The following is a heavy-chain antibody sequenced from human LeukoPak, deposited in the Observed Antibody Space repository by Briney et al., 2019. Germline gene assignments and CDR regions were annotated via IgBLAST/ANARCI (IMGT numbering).Heavy chain of an antibody. Sequence: SETLSLTCTVSGGSVSSGSYYWSWLRQPPGKGLEWIGYIYYSGSTNYNPSLKSRVTISVDTSKKQFSLKLSSVTAADTAVYYCARGLSAVVYWGQGTLVTVSS. D-gene: IGHD3-16*02. V-gene: IGHV4-61*01. CDR3: ARGLSAVVY. CDR1: GGSVSSGSYY. J-gene: IGHJ4*02. CDR2: IYYSGST.